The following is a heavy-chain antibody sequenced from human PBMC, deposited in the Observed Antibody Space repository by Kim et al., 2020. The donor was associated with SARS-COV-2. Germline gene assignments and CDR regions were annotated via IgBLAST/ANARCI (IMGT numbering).Heavy chain of an antibody. V-gene: IGHV4-34*01. D-gene: IGHD6-6*01. J-gene: IGHJ4*02. CDR2: INHSGST. CDR1: GGSFSGYY. CDR3: ARATGIGSSSDSYYFDY. Sequence: SETLSLTCAVYGGSFSGYYWSWIRQPPGKGLEWIGEINHSGSTNYNPSLKSRVTISVDTSKNQFSLKLSSVTAADTAVYYCARATGIGSSSDSYYFDYWGQGTLVTVSS.